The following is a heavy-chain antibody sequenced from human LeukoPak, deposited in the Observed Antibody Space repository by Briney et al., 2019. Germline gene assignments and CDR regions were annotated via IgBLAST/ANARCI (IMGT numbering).Heavy chain of an antibody. CDR2: FDPEDGET. Sequence: ASEKVSRKFCAYTLTELSVHWVRQAPGKGLEGMGGFDPEDGETIYAQKFQGRVTMTEDTSTDTAYMELSSLRSEDTAVYYCATRIVVVPAAANLRLYYFDYWGQGTLVTVSS. D-gene: IGHD2-2*01. V-gene: IGHV1-24*01. J-gene: IGHJ4*02. CDR1: AYTLTELS. CDR3: ATRIVVVPAAANLRLYYFDY.